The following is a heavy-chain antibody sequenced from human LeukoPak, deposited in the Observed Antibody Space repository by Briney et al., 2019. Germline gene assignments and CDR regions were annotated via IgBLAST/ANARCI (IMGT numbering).Heavy chain of an antibody. CDR1: GGTFSSYA. D-gene: IGHD6-6*01. Sequence: SVKVSCEASGGTFSSYAISWVRQAPGQGLEWMGRIIPILGIANYAQKFQGRVTITADKSTSTAYMELSSLRSEDTAVYYCARGAAPWQDWFDPWGQGTLVTVSS. V-gene: IGHV1-69*04. J-gene: IGHJ5*02. CDR2: IIPILGIA. CDR3: ARGAAPWQDWFDP.